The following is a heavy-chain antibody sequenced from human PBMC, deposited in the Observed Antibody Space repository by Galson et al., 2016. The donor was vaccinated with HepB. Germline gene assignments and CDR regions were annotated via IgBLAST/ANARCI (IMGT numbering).Heavy chain of an antibody. CDR2: IYYSGST. D-gene: IGHD6-19*01. CDR1: GGSISSSSYY. V-gene: IGHV4-39*01. CDR3: ARRFYAVAGTGFDY. J-gene: IGHJ4*02. Sequence: SETLSLTCTVSGGSISSSSYYWGWIRQPPGKGLEWIGSIYYSGSTYYNPSRKSRVTISVDTSKNQFSLKLSSVTAADTAVYYCARRFYAVAGTGFDYWGQGTLVTVSS.